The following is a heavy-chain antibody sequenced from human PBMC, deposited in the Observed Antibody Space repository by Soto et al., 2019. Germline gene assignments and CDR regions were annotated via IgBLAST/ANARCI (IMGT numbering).Heavy chain of an antibody. CDR3: ARMGLTSLGYLWRDVVFDV. CDR1: GYTFPAHY. J-gene: IGHJ3*01. CDR2: INPDSGGT. V-gene: IGHV1-2*02. Sequence: QVLLVQPGAEVTKPGASVKVSCKASGYTFPAHYIYWVRQAPGQGLQWMGRINPDSGGTNFAQKFQGRGTMNRDTSISTVYMEVKSLTSDDPAVYYCARMGLTSLGYLWRDVVFDVWGQGTMVSVSS. D-gene: IGHD4-17*01.